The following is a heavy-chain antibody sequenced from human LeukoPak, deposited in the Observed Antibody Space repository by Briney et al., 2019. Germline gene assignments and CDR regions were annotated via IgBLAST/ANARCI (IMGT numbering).Heavy chain of an antibody. J-gene: IGHJ4*02. CDR3: ARALYDSSGYQSYYFDY. CDR2: IYYSGST. CDR1: GGSISSYY. D-gene: IGHD3-22*01. V-gene: IGHV4-39*07. Sequence: SETLSLTCTVSGGSISSYYWGWIRQPPGKGLEWIGSIYYSGSTYYNPSLKSRVTISVDTSKNQFSLKLSSVTAADTAVYYCARALYDSSGYQSYYFDYWGQGTLVTVSS.